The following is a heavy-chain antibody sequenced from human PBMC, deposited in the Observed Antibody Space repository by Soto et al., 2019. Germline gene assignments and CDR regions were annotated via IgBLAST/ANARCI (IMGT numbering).Heavy chain of an antibody. CDR1: GYTFTSYG. D-gene: IGHD3-3*01. V-gene: IGHV1-18*01. CDR2: ISAYNGNT. CDR3: ARGGVRFLEWLTDYYYMDV. Sequence: GASVKVSCKASGYTFTSYGISWVRQAPGQGLEWMGWISAYNGNTNYAQKLQGRVTMTTDTSTSTAYMELRSLRSDDTAVYYCARGGVRFLEWLTDYYYMDVWGKGTTVTVSS. J-gene: IGHJ6*03.